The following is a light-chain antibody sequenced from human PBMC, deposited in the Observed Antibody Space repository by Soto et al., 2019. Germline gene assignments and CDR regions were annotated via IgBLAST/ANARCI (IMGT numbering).Light chain of an antibody. J-gene: IGKJ4*01. CDR2: PAS. CDR1: QCISSW. V-gene: IGKV1-12*01. Sequence: DIQMTQCPSSVSAFVGDRVTITCRASQCISSWLAWYQKKPGKAPTPLIYPASSLQSGVPSRFSRSGSGTDFTLTISNLQPEDSATYYCQQANSFPPTFGGGTKVDSK. CDR3: QQANSFPPT.